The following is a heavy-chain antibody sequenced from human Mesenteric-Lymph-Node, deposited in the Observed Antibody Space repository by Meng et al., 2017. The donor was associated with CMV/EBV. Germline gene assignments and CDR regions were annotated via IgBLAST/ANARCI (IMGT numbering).Heavy chain of an antibody. D-gene: IGHD2-2*01. CDR2: INPSGGST. CDR3: ARDFRGIGVVVPAARYYYYGMDV. J-gene: IGHJ6*02. Sequence: ASVKVSCKASGYTFTSYYMHWVRQAPGQGLEWMGIINPSGGSTSYAQKFQGRVTMTRDTSTSTVYMELSSLRPEDTAVYYCARDFRGIGVVVPAARYYYYGMDVWGQGTTVTVSS. V-gene: IGHV1-46*01. CDR1: GYTFTSYY.